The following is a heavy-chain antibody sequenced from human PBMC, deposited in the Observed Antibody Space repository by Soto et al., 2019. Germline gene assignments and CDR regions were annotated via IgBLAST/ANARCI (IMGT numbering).Heavy chain of an antibody. V-gene: IGHV4-30-2*01. CDR2: IYHSGST. D-gene: IGHD2-2*01. CDR3: ARGGWGYCISTSCSRASKYNWFDP. J-gene: IGHJ5*02. CDR1: GGSISSGGYS. Sequence: SETHSLTCAVSGGSISSGGYSWSWIRQPPGKGLEWIGYIYHSGSTYYNPSLKSRVTISVDTSKNQFSLKLSSVTAADTAVYYCARGGWGYCISTSCSRASKYNWFDPWGQGTLVTVSS.